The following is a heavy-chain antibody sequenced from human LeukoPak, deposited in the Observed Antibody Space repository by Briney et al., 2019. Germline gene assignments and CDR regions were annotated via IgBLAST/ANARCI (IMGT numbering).Heavy chain of an antibody. CDR1: GFTFSNAW. CDR3: ARAAQLAARRTYFDY. J-gene: IGHJ4*02. Sequence: GGSLRLSCAASGFTFSNAWMSWVRQAPGKGLEWVGRIKSKTDGGTPDYAAPVKGRFTISRDDSKNTMYLQMNSLRTEDTAVYYCARAAQLAARRTYFDYWGQGTLVTVSS. D-gene: IGHD6-6*01. V-gene: IGHV3-15*01. CDR2: IKSKTDGGTP.